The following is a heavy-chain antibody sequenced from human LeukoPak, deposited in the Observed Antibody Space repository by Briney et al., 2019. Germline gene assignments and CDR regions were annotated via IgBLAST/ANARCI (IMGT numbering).Heavy chain of an antibody. CDR3: ARGPGYGSKDYYGMDV. D-gene: IGHD6-13*01. V-gene: IGHV1-18*01. CDR2: ISAYNGNT. Sequence: AASVKVSRKASGYTFTSYGISWVRQAPGQGLEWMGWISAYNGNTNYAQKLQGRVTMTTDTSTSTAYMELRSLRSDDTAVYYCARGPGYGSKDYYGMDVWGQGTTVTVSS. J-gene: IGHJ6*02. CDR1: GYTFTSYG.